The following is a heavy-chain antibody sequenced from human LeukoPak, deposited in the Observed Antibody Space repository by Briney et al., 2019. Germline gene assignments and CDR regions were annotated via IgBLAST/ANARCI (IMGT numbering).Heavy chain of an antibody. D-gene: IGHD2-21*01. Sequence: GGTLRLSCAASGFTFSSYGMSWVRQAPGKGLEWVSAISGSGGSTYYADSVKGRFTISRDNAKNSLYLQMNSLRAEDSAVYYCARAYSHDYWGQGTLVTVSS. V-gene: IGHV3-23*01. J-gene: IGHJ4*02. CDR1: GFTFSSYG. CDR2: ISGSGGST. CDR3: ARAYSHDY.